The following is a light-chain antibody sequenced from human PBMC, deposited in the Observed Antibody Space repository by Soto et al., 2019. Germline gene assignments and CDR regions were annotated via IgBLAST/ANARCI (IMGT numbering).Light chain of an antibody. J-gene: IGKJ3*01. CDR2: GAS. CDR1: QSVTRNF. V-gene: IGKV3-20*01. Sequence: EVVLTQSPDTLSLSPGESATLSCRASQSVTRNFLAWYQQRPGQAPRLLIYGASIRATGIPDRFSGRGSGTEITLPLMRLEAEDFASYYCHGYGSPFGPGTKVDVK. CDR3: HGYGSP.